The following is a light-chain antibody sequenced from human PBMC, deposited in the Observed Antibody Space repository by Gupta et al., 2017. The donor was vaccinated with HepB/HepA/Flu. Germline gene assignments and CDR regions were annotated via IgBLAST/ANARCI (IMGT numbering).Light chain of an antibody. Sequence: QSALSHPPSLSGSLGHPITLSCTATSSDIGAYNHLSWYQQHPGKAPKLMIYVVINRPSGVPNRFSGAKSDNTASLTISGLQAEDEADYYCSSLTTKNTLLFGGGTRLTVL. J-gene: IGLJ2*01. CDR2: VVI. CDR3: SSLTTKNTLL. CDR1: SSDIGAYNH. V-gene: IGLV2-14*03.